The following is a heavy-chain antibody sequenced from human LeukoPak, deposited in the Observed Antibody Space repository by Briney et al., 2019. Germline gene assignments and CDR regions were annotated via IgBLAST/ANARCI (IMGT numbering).Heavy chain of an antibody. CDR3: ATSGSYPPPWFDP. D-gene: IGHD1-26*01. Sequence: ASVKVSCKVSGYTRTELSMHWVRQAPGKGLEWMGGFDPEDGETIYAQKFQGRVTMTEDTSTDTAYMELSSVRSEDTAVYYCATSGSYPPPWFDPWGQGTLVTVSS. V-gene: IGHV1-24*01. J-gene: IGHJ5*02. CDR2: FDPEDGET. CDR1: GYTRTELS.